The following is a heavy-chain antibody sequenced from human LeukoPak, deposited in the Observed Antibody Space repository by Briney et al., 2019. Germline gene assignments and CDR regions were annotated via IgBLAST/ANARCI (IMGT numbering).Heavy chain of an antibody. CDR1: GYSISSGYY. Sequence: PSETLSLTCTVSGYSISSGYYWGWIRQPPGKGLEWIGSIYHSGSTYYNPSLKSRVTISVDTSKNQFSLKLSSVTAADTAVYYCASFPSIAARLYYFDYWGQGTLVTVSS. CDR3: ASFPSIAARLYYFDY. D-gene: IGHD6-6*01. CDR2: IYHSGST. V-gene: IGHV4-38-2*02. J-gene: IGHJ4*02.